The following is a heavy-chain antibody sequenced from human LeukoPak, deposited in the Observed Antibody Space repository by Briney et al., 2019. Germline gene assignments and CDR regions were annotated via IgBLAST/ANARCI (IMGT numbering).Heavy chain of an antibody. Sequence: GGSLRLSCAASGFTLPTHSMNGVRQAPGKGLEWVSYISSSGSTIYYADSVKGRFTISRDNAKNSLYLQMNSLRAEDTAVYYCARDRSSGWYGNWSEPWGQGTLVTVSS. CDR1: GFTLPTHS. V-gene: IGHV3-48*04. CDR3: ARDRSSGWYGNWSEP. CDR2: ISSSGSTI. J-gene: IGHJ5*02. D-gene: IGHD6-19*01.